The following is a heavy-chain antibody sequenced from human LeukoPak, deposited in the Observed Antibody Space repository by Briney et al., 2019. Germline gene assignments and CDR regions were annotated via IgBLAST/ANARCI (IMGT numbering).Heavy chain of an antibody. J-gene: IGHJ4*02. CDR1: GYTFTSYG. CDR2: ISAYNGNT. Sequence: ASVKVSCKASGYTFTSYGISWVRQAPGQGLEWMGWISAYNGNTNYAQKFQGRVTMTEDTSTDTAYMELSSLRSEDTAVYYCATDSQMTTVTSAPPQWGQGTLVTVSS. D-gene: IGHD4-17*01. V-gene: IGHV1-18*01. CDR3: ATDSQMTTVTSAPPQ.